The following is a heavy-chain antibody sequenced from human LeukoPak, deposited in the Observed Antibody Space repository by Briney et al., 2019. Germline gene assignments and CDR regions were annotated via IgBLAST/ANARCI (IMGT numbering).Heavy chain of an antibody. V-gene: IGHV4-4*07. D-gene: IGHD2-2*01. Sequence: SETLSLTCTVSGGSISSYYWSWIRQPAGKGLEWIGRINTSGSTNYNPSLKSRVTMSVDTSKNQSSLKLSSVTAADTAVYYCARELSSIVVVPAALEYYYYYMDVWGKGTTVTVSS. CDR1: GGSISSYY. J-gene: IGHJ6*03. CDR3: ARELSSIVVVPAALEYYYYYMDV. CDR2: INTSGST.